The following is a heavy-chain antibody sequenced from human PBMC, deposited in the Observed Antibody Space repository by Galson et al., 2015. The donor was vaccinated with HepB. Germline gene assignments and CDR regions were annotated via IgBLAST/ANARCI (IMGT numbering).Heavy chain of an antibody. V-gene: IGHV3-53*01. CDR2: IHSGGDT. J-gene: IGHJ4*02. CDR1: GFTVSSSY. Sequence: SLRLSCAASGFTVSSSYMNWVRQAPGKGLEWVSVIHSGGDTYYADSVKGRFTITRDNSKNTAYLQMTGLRVEDTAVYYCTRGWVGATRFAHWGQGTLVSVSS. D-gene: IGHD1-26*01. CDR3: TRGWVGATRFAH.